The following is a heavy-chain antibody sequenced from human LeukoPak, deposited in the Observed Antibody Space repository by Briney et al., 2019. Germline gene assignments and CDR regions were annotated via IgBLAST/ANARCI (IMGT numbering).Heavy chain of an antibody. D-gene: IGHD4-11*01. J-gene: IGHJ1*01. CDR3: ARDKAVTTELAQYFHH. CDR2: ISGYNGYT. V-gene: IGHV1-18*01. Sequence: ASVKVSCKASGYTFTNYGVSWVRQAPGQGLEWMGWISGYNGYTNYAQKFQFRVTMTTDTSTSTAYMELRSLTSDDTAVYYCARDKAVTTELAQYFHHWGQGTLVTVSS. CDR1: GYTFTNYG.